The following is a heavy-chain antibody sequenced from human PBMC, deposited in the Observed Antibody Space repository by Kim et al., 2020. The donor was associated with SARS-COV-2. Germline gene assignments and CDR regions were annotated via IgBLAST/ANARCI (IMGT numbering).Heavy chain of an antibody. V-gene: IGHV4-59*01. D-gene: IGHD5-12*01. CDR3: ARTKVAIDLGSYWFDP. CDR2: IHSSGST. J-gene: IGHJ5*02. Sequence: SETLSLTCTVSGDSISPSYWSWIRQPPGKGLEWIGYIHSSGSTNYNPSLKTRVTMSVDTSSNHFSLALSFVTAADTAVYYCARTKVAIDLGSYWFDPWG. CDR1: GDSISPSY.